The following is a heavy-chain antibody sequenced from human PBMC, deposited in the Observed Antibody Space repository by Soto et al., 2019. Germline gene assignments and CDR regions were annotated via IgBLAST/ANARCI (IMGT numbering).Heavy chain of an antibody. CDR1: GYSFSTYG. Sequence: ASVKASCKASGYSFSTYGISWVRQAPGQGLEYMGWISVYNGDTNYAQKLQGRVTMTTDTSTSTAYMELRSLRSDDTAMYYCARDRRDSVADRRAFDIWGQGTMVTVSS. CDR2: ISVYNGDT. J-gene: IGHJ3*02. D-gene: IGHD1-26*01. CDR3: ARDRRDSVADRRAFDI. V-gene: IGHV1-18*01.